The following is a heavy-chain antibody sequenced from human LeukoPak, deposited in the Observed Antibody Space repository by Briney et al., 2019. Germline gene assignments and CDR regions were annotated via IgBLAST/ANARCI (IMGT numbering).Heavy chain of an antibody. Sequence: GGSLRLSCAASGFTFSSYGMHWVRQAPGKGLEWVAVISYDGSNKYYADSVKGRFTISRDNSKNTLYLQMNSLRAEDTAVYYCAKGDCTNGVCSRSYFDYWGQGTLVTVSS. CDR3: AKGDCTNGVCSRSYFDY. J-gene: IGHJ4*02. D-gene: IGHD2-8*01. CDR2: ISYDGSNK. V-gene: IGHV3-30*18. CDR1: GFTFSSYG.